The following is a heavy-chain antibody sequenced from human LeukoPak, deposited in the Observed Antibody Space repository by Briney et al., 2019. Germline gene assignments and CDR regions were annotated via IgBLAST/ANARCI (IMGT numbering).Heavy chain of an antibody. Sequence: GGSLRLSCAASGFTFRSSWMSWVRQAPGKGLEWVANIKQDGSEKYYVDSVKGRFTISRDNAKNSLYLQMDSLRDEDTALYYCARDSPKSGSSTWSHIFDLWGQGTMVTVSS. D-gene: IGHD6-13*01. V-gene: IGHV3-7*01. CDR1: GFTFRSSW. J-gene: IGHJ3*01. CDR2: IKQDGSEK. CDR3: ARDSPKSGSSTWSHIFDL.